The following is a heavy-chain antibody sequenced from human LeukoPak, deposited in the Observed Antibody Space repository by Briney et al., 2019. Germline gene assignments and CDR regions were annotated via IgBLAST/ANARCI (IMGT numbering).Heavy chain of an antibody. D-gene: IGHD6-13*01. CDR3: ARDLGIAAAGIVAYYYYYMDV. V-gene: IGHV3-23*01. CDR1: GFTFSSYA. J-gene: IGHJ6*03. CDR2: IRGSGGST. Sequence: GGSLRLSCAASGFTFSSYAMSWVRQAPGKGLEWVSTIRGSGGSTYYADSVKGRFTISRDNAKNSLYLQMNSLRAEDTAVYYCARDLGIAAAGIVAYYYYYMDVWGKGTTVTVSS.